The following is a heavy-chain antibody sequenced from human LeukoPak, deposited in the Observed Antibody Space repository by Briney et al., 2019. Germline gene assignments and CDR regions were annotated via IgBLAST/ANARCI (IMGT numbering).Heavy chain of an antibody. J-gene: IGHJ6*03. CDR1: GGYISSSSYY. D-gene: IGHD3-3*01. CDR2: IYLSGST. V-gene: IGHV4-39*07. CDR3: YDFWSGDYYRYMDV. Sequence: SETLSLTCTVSGGYISSSSYYWGWIRQPPGKGLEWIGSIYLSGSTYYNPSLKSRVTISVDTSKNRFSLRLSSVTAADTAVYYCYDFWSGDYYRYMDVWGKGTTVTVSS.